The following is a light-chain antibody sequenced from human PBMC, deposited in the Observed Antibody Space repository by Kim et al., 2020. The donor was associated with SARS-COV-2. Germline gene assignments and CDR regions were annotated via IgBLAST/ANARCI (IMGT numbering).Light chain of an antibody. CDR1: KLGDKY. CDR3: QAWDSSTGV. Sequence: GSPGQTASITCSGDKLGDKYACWYQQKPGQSPVLVIYEDSKRPSGIPERFSGSNSGNTDTLTISGTQAMDEADYYCQAWDSSTGVFGGGTQLTVL. V-gene: IGLV3-1*01. CDR2: EDS. J-gene: IGLJ2*01.